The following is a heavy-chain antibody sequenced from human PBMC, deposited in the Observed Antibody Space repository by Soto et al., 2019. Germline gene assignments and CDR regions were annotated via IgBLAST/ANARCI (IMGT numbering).Heavy chain of an antibody. D-gene: IGHD6-19*01. CDR3: ARDRGLDEQWLQGFAWFDP. J-gene: IGHJ5*02. Sequence: VQLVESGGGVVQPGRSLRLSCAASGFTFSSYGMHWVRQAPGKGLEWVAVIWYDGSNKYYADSVKGRFTISRDNSKNTLYLQMNSLRAEDTAVYYCARDRGLDEQWLQGFAWFDPWDQGTLVTVSS. CDR2: IWYDGSNK. V-gene: IGHV3-33*01. CDR1: GFTFSSYG.